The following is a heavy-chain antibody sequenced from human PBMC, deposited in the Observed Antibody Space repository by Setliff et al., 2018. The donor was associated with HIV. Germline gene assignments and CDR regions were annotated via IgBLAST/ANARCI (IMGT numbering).Heavy chain of an antibody. J-gene: IGHJ3*02. CDR3: ARPLTTSYNFWGDAFSI. Sequence: SETLSLTCAVSGGSISTNNWWNWVRQSPEKGLEWLGEISHTGGTNYNPSLKSRLTISVDKSKNQVSLQLSSVTGADTAVYYCARPLTTSYNFWGDAFSIWGQGTMVTVSS. CDR1: GGSISTNNW. V-gene: IGHV4-4*02. D-gene: IGHD3-3*01. CDR2: ISHTGGT.